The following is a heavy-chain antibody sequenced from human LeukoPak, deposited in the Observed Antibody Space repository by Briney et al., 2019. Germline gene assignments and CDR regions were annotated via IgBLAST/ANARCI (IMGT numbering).Heavy chain of an antibody. CDR1: RFTFSSYA. J-gene: IGHJ6*02. Sequence: PGGSLRLSCAASRFTFSSYAMSWVRQAPGKGLEWVSAISGSGGSTYYADSVKGRFTISRDNSKNTLYLQMNSVRAEDTGVYYCAKDTSPLYYYYGMDVWGQATTVTVSS. V-gene: IGHV3-23*01. D-gene: IGHD2-2*01. CDR3: AKDTSPLYYYYGMDV. CDR2: ISGSGGST.